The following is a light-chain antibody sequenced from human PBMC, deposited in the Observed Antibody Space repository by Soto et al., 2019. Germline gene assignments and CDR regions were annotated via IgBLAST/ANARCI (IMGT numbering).Light chain of an antibody. Sequence: QSALTQPASVYVSPVQSITISCTGTSRDVGGYKHVSWYQQHPGNAPKLMIYDVRNRPSGVSNRFSGSMSGNTASLTISGLPSDDEADYYCSSYTSSSTRVFGTGTTLTVL. CDR1: SRDVGGYKH. V-gene: IGLV2-14*01. CDR3: SSYTSSSTRV. J-gene: IGLJ1*01. CDR2: DVR.